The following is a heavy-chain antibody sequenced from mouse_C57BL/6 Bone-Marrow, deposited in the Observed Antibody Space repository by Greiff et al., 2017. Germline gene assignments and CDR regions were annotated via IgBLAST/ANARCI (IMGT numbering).Heavy chain of an antibody. CDR1: GFTFSSYA. V-gene: IGHV5-9-1*02. Sequence: EVKLMEPGEGLVKPGGSLKLSCAASGFTFSSYAMSWVRQTPERSLEWFAYISSGGDYIYYADNVKGRFTISRDNARNTLYLQISSLKSEDTAMYYFTSEEDDFDYWGQGTTLTVSS. CDR2: ISSGGDYI. J-gene: IGHJ2*01. CDR3: TSEEDDFDY.